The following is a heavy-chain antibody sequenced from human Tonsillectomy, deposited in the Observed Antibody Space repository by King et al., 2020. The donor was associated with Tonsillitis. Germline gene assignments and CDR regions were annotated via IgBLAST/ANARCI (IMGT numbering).Heavy chain of an antibody. V-gene: IGHV1-18*04. CDR3: ARDLFWAGLGAAGTNGFDP. CDR1: GYTFTSYG. Sequence: QLVQSGAEVKKPGASVKVSCKASGYTFTSYGISWVRQAPGQGLEWMGWISAYNGNTNYAQKLQGRVTMTTDTSTSTAYMELRSLRSDDTAVYYCARDLFWAGLGAAGTNGFDPWGQRTLDPVSS. D-gene: IGHD6-13*01. CDR2: ISAYNGNT. J-gene: IGHJ5*02.